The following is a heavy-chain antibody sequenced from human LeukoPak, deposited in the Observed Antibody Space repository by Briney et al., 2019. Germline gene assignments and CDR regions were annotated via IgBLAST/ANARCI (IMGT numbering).Heavy chain of an antibody. CDR2: IIPIFGTA. D-gene: IGHD4-17*01. Sequence: SVKVSCKASGYTFTGYYMHWVRQAPGQGLEWMGGIIPIFGTANYAQKFQGRVTITADESTSTAYMELSSLRSEDTAVYYCARVVEHDYGDYVGSLGGGYYFDYWGQGTLVTVSS. J-gene: IGHJ4*02. V-gene: IGHV1-69*13. CDR3: ARVVEHDYGDYVGSLGGGYYFDY. CDR1: GYTFTGYY.